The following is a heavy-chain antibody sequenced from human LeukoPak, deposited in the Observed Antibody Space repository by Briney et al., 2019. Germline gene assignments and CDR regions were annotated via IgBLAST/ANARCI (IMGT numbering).Heavy chain of an antibody. D-gene: IGHD5-18*01. CDR2: IRYDGSNK. CDR1: GFTFSSYG. V-gene: IGHV3-30*02. J-gene: IGHJ4*02. CDR3: ARDISIQLFDKIFDY. Sequence: GGSLRLSCAASGFTFSSYGMHWVRQAPGKGLEWVAFIRYDGSNKYYADSVKGRFTISRDNSKNSLYLQMNSLRAEDTAVYYCARDISIQLFDKIFDYWGQGTLVTVSS.